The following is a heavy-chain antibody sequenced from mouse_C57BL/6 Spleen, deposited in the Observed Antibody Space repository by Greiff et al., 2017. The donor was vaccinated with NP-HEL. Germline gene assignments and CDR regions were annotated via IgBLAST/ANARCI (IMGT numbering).Heavy chain of an antibody. Sequence: EVKVEESGGGLVKPGGSLKLSCAASGFTFSDYGMHWVRQAPEKGLEWVAYISSGSSTIYYADTVKGRFTISRDNAKNTLFLQMTSLRSEDTAMYYCARAYYGSSHFAYWGQGTLVTVSA. J-gene: IGHJ3*01. CDR3: ARAYYGSSHFAY. CDR2: ISSGSSTI. CDR1: GFTFSDYG. V-gene: IGHV5-17*01. D-gene: IGHD1-1*01.